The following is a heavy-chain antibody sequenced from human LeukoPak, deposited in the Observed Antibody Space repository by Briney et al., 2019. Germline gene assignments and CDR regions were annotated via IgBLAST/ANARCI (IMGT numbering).Heavy chain of an antibody. V-gene: IGHV3-74*01. D-gene: IGHD3-9*01. CDR2: INGDGRNI. J-gene: IGHJ6*02. CDR3: TRDLMDYDVSTGLHHYYMDV. CDR1: GFTVNNNY. Sequence: GGSLRLSCAASGFTVNNNYMSWVRQDPRKGLVWVSRINGDGRNINYADSVRGRFTISRDNAKNTLYLQMNTLRVEDTAVYYCTRDLMDYDVSTGLHHYYMDVWGQGTTVTVSS.